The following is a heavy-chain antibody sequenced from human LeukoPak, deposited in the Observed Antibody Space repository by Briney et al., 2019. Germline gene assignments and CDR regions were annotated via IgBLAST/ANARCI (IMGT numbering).Heavy chain of an antibody. J-gene: IGHJ6*03. Sequence: SETLSLTCTVSGYSISSGYYWGWIRQPPGKGLEWIGSIYHSGSTYYNPSLKSRVTISVDTSKNQFSLKLSSVTAADTAVYYCARDSQRSPFYYYMDVWGKGTTVTVSS. CDR3: ARDSQRSPFYYYMDV. CDR2: IYHSGST. CDR1: GYSISSGYY. V-gene: IGHV4-38-2*02.